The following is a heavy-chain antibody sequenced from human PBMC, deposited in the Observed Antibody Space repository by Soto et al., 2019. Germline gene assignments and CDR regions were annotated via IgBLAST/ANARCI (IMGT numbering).Heavy chain of an antibody. CDR2: IYHSGST. CDR1: GGSISSGGYS. Sequence: SETLSLTCAVSGGSISSGGYSWNWIRQPPGKGLEWIGSIYHSGSTYYNPSLKSRVTISVDRSKNQFSLKLSSVTAADTAVYYCARDHCSDGTCYPCFDPWGQGTLVTVSS. CDR3: ARDHCSDGTCYPCFDP. V-gene: IGHV4-30-2*01. D-gene: IGHD2-15*01. J-gene: IGHJ5*02.